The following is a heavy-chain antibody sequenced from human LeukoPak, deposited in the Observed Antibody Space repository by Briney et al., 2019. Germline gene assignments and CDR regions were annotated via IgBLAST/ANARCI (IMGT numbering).Heavy chain of an antibody. CDR2: ISYDGSNK. CDR3: ARARSSYGYGDAFDI. CDR1: GFTFSSYA. V-gene: IGHV3-30*04. D-gene: IGHD5-18*01. J-gene: IGHJ3*02. Sequence: PGGSLRLSCAASGFTFSSYAMHWVRQAPGKGLGWVAVISYDGSNKYYADSVKGRFTISRDNSKNTLYLQMNSLRAEDTAVYYCARARSSYGYGDAFDIWGQGTMVTVSS.